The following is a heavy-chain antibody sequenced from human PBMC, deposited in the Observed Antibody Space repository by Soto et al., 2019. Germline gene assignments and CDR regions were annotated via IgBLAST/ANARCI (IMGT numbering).Heavy chain of an antibody. CDR3: ARGRPAIATRWFDP. D-gene: IGHD1-1*01. CDR2: TTSSGST. J-gene: IGHJ5*02. V-gene: IGHV4-34*01. CDR1: GGSFSDSY. Sequence: SETLSLTCAVFGGSFSDSYWSWIRQSPGKGLEWIGETTSSGSTYYNPSLKSRVTISGDTSKNQFSLEVKSVTAADTAVYYCARGRPAIATRWFDPWGQGTLVTVSS.